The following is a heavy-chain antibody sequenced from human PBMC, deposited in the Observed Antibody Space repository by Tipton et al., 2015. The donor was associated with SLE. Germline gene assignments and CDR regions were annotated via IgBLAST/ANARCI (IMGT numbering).Heavy chain of an antibody. CDR1: GGSIRSSNW. J-gene: IGHJ3*01. V-gene: IGHV4-4*02. CDR3: ARDARVGYSTTRSRLSRGDGFDV. D-gene: IGHD5-24*01. Sequence: TLSLTCAVSGGSIRSSNWWSWVRQPPGKGLEYIGEIHHKGSTNYKSSLRGRVTISVDRSKNQFSLKLTSVTAADTAVYYCARDARVGYSTTRSRLSRGDGFDVWGQGTGVSVSS. CDR2: IHHKGST.